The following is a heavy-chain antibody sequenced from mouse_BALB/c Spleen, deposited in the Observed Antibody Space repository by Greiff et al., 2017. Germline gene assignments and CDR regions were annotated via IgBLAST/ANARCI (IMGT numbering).Heavy chain of an antibody. V-gene: IGHV1-4*02. Sequence: VQLQQSAAELARPGASVKMSCKASGYTFTSYTMHWVKQRPGQGLEWIGYINPSSGYTEYNQKFKDKTTLTADKSSSTAYMQLSSLTSEDSAVYYCAREGDYDYFDYWGQGTTLTVSS. CDR3: AREGDYDYFDY. J-gene: IGHJ2*01. D-gene: IGHD2-4*01. CDR2: INPSSGYT. CDR1: GYTFTSYT.